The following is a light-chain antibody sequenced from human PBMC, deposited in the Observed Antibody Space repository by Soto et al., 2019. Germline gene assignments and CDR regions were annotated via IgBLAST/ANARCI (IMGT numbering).Light chain of an antibody. J-gene: IGKJ1*01. CDR2: KAA. V-gene: IGKV1-5*03. Sequence: DIHRTQAPSTLSGSVGDIVSITCRASDNIVHWVAWYQQKPGKAPKLLIYKAANLADEVPSRFAGSGSGTDFTLTITRLQPDDFATYYCQHYNSFSRTFGQGTKVDIK. CDR3: QHYNSFSRT. CDR1: DNIVHW.